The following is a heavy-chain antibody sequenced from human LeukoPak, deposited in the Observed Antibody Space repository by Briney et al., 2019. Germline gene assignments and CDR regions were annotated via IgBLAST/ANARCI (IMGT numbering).Heavy chain of an antibody. V-gene: IGHV3-21*01. D-gene: IGHD2-8*01. CDR1: GFTFSNYA. Sequence: GGSLRLSCAASGFTFSNYAMTWVRQAPGKGLEWVSSLSSRSRYIYYADSLKGRFTISRDNAKNSLYLQMNSLRTEDTAVYYCAKDRCSNGIGCYYYYMEVWGKGTTVTISS. J-gene: IGHJ6*03. CDR3: AKDRCSNGIGCYYYYMEV. CDR2: LSSRSRYI.